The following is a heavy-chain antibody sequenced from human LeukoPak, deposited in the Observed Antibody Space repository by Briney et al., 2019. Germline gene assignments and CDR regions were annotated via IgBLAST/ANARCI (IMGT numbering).Heavy chain of an antibody. CDR2: ISYDGSNK. CDR3: ARDPYSSSWSLYYYYGMDV. J-gene: IGHJ6*04. Sequence: GGSLRLSCAASGFTFSSYAMHWVRQAPGKGLEWVAVISYDGSNKYYADSVKGRFTTSRDNSKNTLYLQMNSLRAVDTAVYYCARDPYSSSWSLYYYYGMDVWGKGTTVTVSS. V-gene: IGHV3-30-3*01. CDR1: GFTFSSYA. D-gene: IGHD6-13*01.